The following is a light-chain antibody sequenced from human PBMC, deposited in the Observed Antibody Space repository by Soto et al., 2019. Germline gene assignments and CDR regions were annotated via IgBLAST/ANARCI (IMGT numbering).Light chain of an antibody. CDR1: QSVSSA. V-gene: IGKV3-15*01. CDR2: GAS. Sequence: EIVMTQSPATLSVSPGERAILSCRASQSVSSALAWYQQKPGQAPRLLFYGASTRATGVPARFSGSGSGTEFTLTIRNLQSEDFAVYYCHQYNNLWTFGQGTKVEIK. J-gene: IGKJ1*01. CDR3: HQYNNLWT.